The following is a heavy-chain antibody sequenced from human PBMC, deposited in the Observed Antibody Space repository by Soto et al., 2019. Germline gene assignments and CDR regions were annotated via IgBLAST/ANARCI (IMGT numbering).Heavy chain of an antibody. Sequence: EVQLVESGGGLIQPGGSLRLSCAASGFTFSYYSMNWVRQAPGKGLEWVSYISSSGSPIHYADSVKGRFTISRDNGKSALYLQMNSLRDEDTAVYYCAREAGGDYSDPNWFDPWGQGTLVTVSS. CDR2: ISSSGSPI. V-gene: IGHV3-48*02. J-gene: IGHJ5*02. CDR1: GFTFSYYS. D-gene: IGHD4-17*01. CDR3: AREAGGDYSDPNWFDP.